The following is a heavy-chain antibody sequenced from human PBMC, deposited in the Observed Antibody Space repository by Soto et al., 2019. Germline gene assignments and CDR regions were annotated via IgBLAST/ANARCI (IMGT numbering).Heavy chain of an antibody. CDR3: ATSGKLEGEKVYDAFDI. CDR1: GYSFTSYW. J-gene: IGHJ3*02. D-gene: IGHD3-10*01. Sequence: PGESLKISCRGSGYSFTSYWIGWVRQMPGEGLEWMGIIYPGDSDTRSSPSFQGQVTISADKSISTAYLQWSSLKASDTAMYYCATSGKLEGEKVYDAFDIWGQGTMVTVSS. CDR2: IYPGDSDT. V-gene: IGHV5-51*01.